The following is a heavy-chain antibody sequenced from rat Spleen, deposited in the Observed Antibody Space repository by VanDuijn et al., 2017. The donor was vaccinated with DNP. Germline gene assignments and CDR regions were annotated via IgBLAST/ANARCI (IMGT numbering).Heavy chain of an antibody. CDR2: IWSGGST. Sequence: QVQLKESGPGLVQPSHTLSLTCTVSGFSLTSYGVRWVRQPPGKGLEWFGTIWSGGSTDNNSGLESRLSISRATSKSQVFLKMKSRQTGDTAMYLCDIGYYEDGCYSWFAYWGQGTLVTVSS. V-gene: IGHV2-16*01. J-gene: IGHJ3*01. CDR1: GFSLTSYG. CDR3: DIGYYEDGCYSWFAY. D-gene: IGHD1-12*02.